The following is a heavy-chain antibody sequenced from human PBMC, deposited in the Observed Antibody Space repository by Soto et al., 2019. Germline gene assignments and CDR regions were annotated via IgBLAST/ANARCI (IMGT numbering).Heavy chain of an antibody. CDR1: GFPFINAW. J-gene: IGHJ4*02. CDR3: TTVLATDGEFDY. CDR2: IKRKSDGGTT. Sequence: EVQLVESGGGLVKPGGSLRLSCAASGFPFINAWMSWVRQAPGKGLEWVGRIKRKSDGGTTDYAAPLKGRFTISRDDSKNTLYLQMNSLKTEDTAVYYCTTVLATDGEFDYWGQGTLVTVSS. V-gene: IGHV3-15*01.